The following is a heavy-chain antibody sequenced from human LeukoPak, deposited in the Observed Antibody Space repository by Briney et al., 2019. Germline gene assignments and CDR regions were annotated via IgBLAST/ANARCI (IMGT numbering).Heavy chain of an antibody. CDR2: FDPEDGET. J-gene: IGHJ6*04. V-gene: IGHV1-24*01. Sequence: EASVKVSFKVSGYTLTELSMHWVRQAPGKGREGMGGFDPEDGETIYAQKFQDRVTMTEDTSTDTAYMELSSLRSEDTAVYYCATTDPRFYSNYVYYYGMDVWGKGTPVTVSS. D-gene: IGHD4-11*01. CDR1: GYTLTELS. CDR3: ATTDPRFYSNYVYYYGMDV.